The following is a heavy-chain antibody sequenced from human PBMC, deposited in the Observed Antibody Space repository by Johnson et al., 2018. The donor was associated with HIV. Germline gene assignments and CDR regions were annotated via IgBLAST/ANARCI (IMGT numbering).Heavy chain of an antibody. V-gene: IGHV3-71*04. CDR3: ARAVADGWFSYDAFDI. J-gene: IGHJ3*02. Sequence: VQLVESGGGVVRPGGSLRLSCAASGFTFSSYAMSWVRQAPGKGLEWVGFIRNKAYGETTEYAASVKGRFVLSRDDSKSIAQLQMNSLRAEDTAVYYWARAVADGWFSYDAFDIWGQGTMVTVSS. CDR1: GFTFSSYA. CDR2: IRNKAYGETT. D-gene: IGHD6-19*01.